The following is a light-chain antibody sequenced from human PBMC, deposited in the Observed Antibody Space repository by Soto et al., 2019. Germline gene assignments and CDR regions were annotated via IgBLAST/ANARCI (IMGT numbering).Light chain of an antibody. CDR3: QQSHNTWT. CDR2: AAS. V-gene: IGKV1-39*01. J-gene: IGKJ1*01. CDR1: QSVSRY. Sequence: DIQMTQSPSSPSASVGDRVTITCRASQSVSRYLNWYQQKPGKAPKPLIYAASSLQSGVPSRFSGSGSGTDFTLTISSLQPEDFATYYCQQSHNTWTFGQGTKVDIK.